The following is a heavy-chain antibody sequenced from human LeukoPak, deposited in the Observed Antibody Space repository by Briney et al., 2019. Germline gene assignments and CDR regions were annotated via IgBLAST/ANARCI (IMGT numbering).Heavy chain of an antibody. V-gene: IGHV4-39*01. D-gene: IGHD7-27*01. CDR2: IYYSGST. CDR1: GGSISSSSYY. Sequence: SETLSLTCTVSGGSISSSSYYWGWIRQPPGKGLEWIGSIYYSGSTYYNPSLKSRVTISVDMSKNQFSLKLSSVTAADTAVYYCARSLNWGSGYYFDYWGQGTLVTVSS. J-gene: IGHJ4*02. CDR3: ARSLNWGSGYYFDY.